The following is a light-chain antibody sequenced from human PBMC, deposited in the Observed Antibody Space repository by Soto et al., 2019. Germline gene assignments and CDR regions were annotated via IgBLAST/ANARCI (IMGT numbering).Light chain of an antibody. CDR2: WAS. Sequence: DIVMNPSPDSPSFSLRQSSTITCNSSQSFLHSSSNKNHLAWYQQKPGQPPKLLIYWASTRESGVPDRFSGSGSGTDFTLTISSLQAEDVAVYYCQQYYSTPITFGQGTRLEIK. CDR3: QQYYSTPIT. CDR1: QSFLHSSSNKNH. J-gene: IGKJ5*01. V-gene: IGKV4-1*01.